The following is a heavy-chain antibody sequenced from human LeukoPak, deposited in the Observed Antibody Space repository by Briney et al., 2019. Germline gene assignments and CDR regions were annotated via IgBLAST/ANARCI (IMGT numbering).Heavy chain of an antibody. J-gene: IGHJ6*04. V-gene: IGHV4-4*02. D-gene: IGHD2-2*01. CDR1: GGSISSSNW. CDR3: ARHYSDIVVVPAAPYYYYYYGMDV. CDR2: IYHSGST. Sequence: SETLSLTCAVSGGSISSSNWWSWVRQPPGKGLEWIGEIYHSGSTNYNPSLKSRVTISVDKSKNQFSLKLSSVTAADTAVYYCARHYSDIVVVPAAPYYYYYYGMDVWGKETTVTVSS.